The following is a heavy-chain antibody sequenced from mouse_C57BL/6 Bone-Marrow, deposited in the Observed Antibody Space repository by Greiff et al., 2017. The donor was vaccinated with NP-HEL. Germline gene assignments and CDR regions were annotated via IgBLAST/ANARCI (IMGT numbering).Heavy chain of an antibody. Sequence: EVQVVESGGGLVQPGESLKLSCESNEYEFPSHDMSWVRKTPEKRLELVAAINSDGGSTYYPDTMERRFIISRDNTNKTLYLQMSSLRSEYTAVYYCARHGSNYAMDYWGQGTSVTVSS. CDR3: ARHGSNYAMDY. J-gene: IGHJ4*01. CDR1: EYEFPSHD. CDR2: INSDGGST. V-gene: IGHV5-2*01. D-gene: IGHD1-1*01.